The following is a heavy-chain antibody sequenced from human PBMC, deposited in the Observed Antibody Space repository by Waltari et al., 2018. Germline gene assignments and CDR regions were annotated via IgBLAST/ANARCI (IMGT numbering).Heavy chain of an antibody. CDR1: GGSISSSSYY. CDR3: ARIRVDCSGGSCYLDWFDP. D-gene: IGHD2-15*01. Sequence: QLQLQESGPGLVKPSETLSLTCTVSGGSISSSSYYWGWIRQPPGKGLEWIGSLYYSGSTYYNPSLKSRVTISVDTSKNQFSLKLSSVTAADTAVYYCARIRVDCSGGSCYLDWFDPWGQGTLVTVSS. V-gene: IGHV4-39*01. CDR2: LYYSGST. J-gene: IGHJ5*02.